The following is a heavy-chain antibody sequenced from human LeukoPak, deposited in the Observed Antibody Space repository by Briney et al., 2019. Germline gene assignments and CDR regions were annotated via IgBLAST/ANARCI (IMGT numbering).Heavy chain of an antibody. Sequence: PGGSLRLSCTGSGFTFGDYTMSWFRQAPGKGLEWVCLIRAKGYGGTIEYAASVKGRFTISRDDSKSVAYLQMNSLKTEDTAVYYCTRGKMFDYWGQGTLVTVSS. CDR2: IRAKGYGGTI. J-gene: IGHJ4*02. CDR3: TRGKMFDY. CDR1: GFTFGDYT. D-gene: IGHD5-24*01. V-gene: IGHV3-49*03.